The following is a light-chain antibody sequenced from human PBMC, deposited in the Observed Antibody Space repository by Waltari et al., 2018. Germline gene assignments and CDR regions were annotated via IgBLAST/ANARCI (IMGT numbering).Light chain of an antibody. CDR2: AAS. V-gene: IGKV1-27*01. CDR1: QGISNY. CDR3: LSYNSTATWK. Sequence: SSLSASVGDRVTITCRASQGISNYLAWYQQKPGKVPKLLVYAASTLQSGVPSRFSGSGAGTDFRLTISSLQPEDVASYYCLSYNSTATWKFGQGTKVDIK. J-gene: IGKJ1*01.